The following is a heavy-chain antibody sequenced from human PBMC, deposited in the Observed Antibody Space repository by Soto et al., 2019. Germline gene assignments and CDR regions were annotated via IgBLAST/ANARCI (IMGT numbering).Heavy chain of an antibody. CDR3: ARSPGGYSID. D-gene: IGHD3-16*01. Sequence: GGALRLSCVDSGFSFSSYWMHWVRQGPGKGLVWVSRINTDGSSTNYADSVNGRFTISRDNAKNTLYLQMNSLRADDTAVYYYARSPGGYSIDWGQGTMVTVSS. V-gene: IGHV3-74*01. J-gene: IGHJ3*01. CDR2: INTDGSST. CDR1: GFSFSSYW.